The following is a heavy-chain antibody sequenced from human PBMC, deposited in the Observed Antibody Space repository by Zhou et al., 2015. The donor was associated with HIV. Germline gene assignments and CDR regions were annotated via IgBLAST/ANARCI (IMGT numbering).Heavy chain of an antibody. CDR2: VSSYDVTT. D-gene: IGHD3-3*01. J-gene: IGHJ5*01. V-gene: IGHV1-46*02. CDR1: TFTFNDFY. CDR3: VVGGDQYFES. Sequence: QVQVEQSGAEMKPPGESVRLFCASSTFTFNDFYIHWVRQAPGRGLEWMGMVSSYDVTTTYAQKFRGRITSTKDTSSGTIYMLMTNLRSDDTAIYFCVVGGDQYFESWGPGSLVTV.